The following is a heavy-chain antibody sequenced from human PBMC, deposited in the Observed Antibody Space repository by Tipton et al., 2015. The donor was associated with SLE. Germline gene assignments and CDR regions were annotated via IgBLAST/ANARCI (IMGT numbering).Heavy chain of an antibody. Sequence: TLSLTCTVSGGSISSYYWSWIRQPPGKGLEWIGSIYYSGSTYYNPSLKSRVTISVDTSKNQFSLKLNSVTAADTAVYYCARGGYFDWLLLDYWGQGTLVTVSS. V-gene: IGHV4-39*07. D-gene: IGHD3-9*01. CDR3: ARGGYFDWLLLDY. J-gene: IGHJ4*02. CDR1: GGSISSYY. CDR2: IYYSGST.